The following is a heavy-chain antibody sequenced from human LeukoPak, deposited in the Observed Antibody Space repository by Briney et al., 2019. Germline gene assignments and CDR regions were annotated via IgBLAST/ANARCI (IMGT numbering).Heavy chain of an antibody. J-gene: IGHJ4*02. CDR2: ISGNNGNT. D-gene: IGHD6-13*01. CDR1: GYTFSSYG. V-gene: IGHV1-18*01. CDR3: ARGRAAGTFWLDY. Sequence: ASVKVSCKASGYTFSSYGISWVRQAPGQGLEWMGWISGNNGNTNYAQKVQGRVTMTTDTSTSTAYMELRSLRSDDTAVYYCARGRAAGTFWLDYWGQGTLVTVSS.